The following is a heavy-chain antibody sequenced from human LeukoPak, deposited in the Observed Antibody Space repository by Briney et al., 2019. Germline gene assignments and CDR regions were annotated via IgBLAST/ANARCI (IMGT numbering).Heavy chain of an antibody. J-gene: IGHJ5*02. CDR2: INHSGST. CDR1: GGSFSGYY. D-gene: IGHD6-13*01. Sequence: PSETLSLTCAVYGGSFSGYYWSWIRQPPGKGLEWIGEINHSGSTNYNPSLKSRVTISVDTSKNQFSLKLSSVTAADTAVYYCARGRISSSWYRNWFDLWGQGTLVTVSS. V-gene: IGHV4-34*01. CDR3: ARGRISSSWYRNWFDL.